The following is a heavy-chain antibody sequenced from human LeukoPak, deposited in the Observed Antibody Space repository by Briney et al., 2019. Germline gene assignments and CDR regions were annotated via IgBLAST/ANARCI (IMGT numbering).Heavy chain of an antibody. CDR2: INSDGSST. D-gene: IGHD3-3*01. Sequence: GGSLRLSCAASGLTFSSYWMHWVRQAPGKGLVWVSRINSDGSSTSYADSVKGRFTISRDNAKNTLYLQMNSLRAEDTAVYYCARDWYYDFWSGSPDAFDIWGQGTMVTVSS. CDR3: ARDWYYDFWSGSPDAFDI. J-gene: IGHJ3*02. CDR1: GLTFSSYW. V-gene: IGHV3-74*01.